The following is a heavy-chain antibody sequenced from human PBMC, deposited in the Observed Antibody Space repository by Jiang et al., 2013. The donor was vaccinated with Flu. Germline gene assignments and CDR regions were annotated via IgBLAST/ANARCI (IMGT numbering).Heavy chain of an antibody. CDR3: SSGRVEATTHYYYTLGMNV. Sequence: VQLLESGAEVKKPGSSVRVSCQASGGTFNSYVFNWVRQAPGQGLEWIGTFVPIFGTSKSAQRFQGRVTFTADKSTSTTFMDLNSLTSGDSAVYLCSSGRVEATTHYYYTLGMNVWGPGTTVTVSS. V-gene: IGHV1-69*06. J-gene: IGHJ6*02. CDR2: FVPIFGTS. D-gene: IGHD3-10*01. CDR1: GGTFNSYV.